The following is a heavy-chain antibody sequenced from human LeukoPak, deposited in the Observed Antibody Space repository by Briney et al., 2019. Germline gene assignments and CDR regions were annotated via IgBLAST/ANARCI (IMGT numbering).Heavy chain of an antibody. CDR3: VRDTGGSGSYPDY. J-gene: IGHJ4*02. D-gene: IGHD3-16*02. CDR1: GFTFSNYW. Sequence: GGSLRLSCAASGFTFSNYWMTWVRQAPEKGLEWVANIKQDGSEKYYVDSVRGRLTISRDNARNSLYLQLNSLRVEDTAVYYCVRDTGGSGSYPDYWGPGTLVTVSS. CDR2: IKQDGSEK. V-gene: IGHV3-7*01.